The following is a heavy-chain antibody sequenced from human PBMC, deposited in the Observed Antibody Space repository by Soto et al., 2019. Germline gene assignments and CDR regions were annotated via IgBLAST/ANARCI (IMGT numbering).Heavy chain of an antibody. CDR3: IQSRCGGDCLQSYASYYYYGMDV. CDR1: GFSLSTSGVG. V-gene: IGHV2-5*02. CDR2: IYWDDDK. D-gene: IGHD2-21*02. J-gene: IGHJ6*02. Sequence: SGPTLVNPTQTLTLTCTFSGFSLSTSGVGVGWIRQPPGKALEWLALIYWDDDKRYSPSLRSRLTITKDTSKNQVVLAMTNMDPVDTATYYCIQSRCGGDCLQSYASYYYYGMDVWGQGTTVTVSS.